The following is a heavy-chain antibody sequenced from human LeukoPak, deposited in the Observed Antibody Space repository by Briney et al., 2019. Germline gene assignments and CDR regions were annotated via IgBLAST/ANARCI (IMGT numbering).Heavy chain of an antibody. CDR3: ARVIAAAGTDY. J-gene: IGHJ4*02. Sequence: SQTLSLTCTVSGGSVSSGGYYWSWIRQHPGKRLEWIGYIYYSGNTYYNPSLKSRVTISVDTSKNQFSLKLSSVTAADTAVYYCARVIAAAGTDYWGQGTLVTVSS. CDR2: IYYSGNT. CDR1: GGSVSSGGYY. D-gene: IGHD6-13*01. V-gene: IGHV4-31*03.